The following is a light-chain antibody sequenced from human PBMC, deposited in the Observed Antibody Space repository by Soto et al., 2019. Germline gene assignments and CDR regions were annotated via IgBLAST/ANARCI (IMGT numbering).Light chain of an antibody. CDR3: QQYGSSPLFT. V-gene: IGKV3-20*01. Sequence: EIVLTQSPGTLSLSPGERATLSCRASQSVSSSYLAWYRQKPGQAPRLLLYGASGRATGIPDRFSGSGSGTDFTLTISRLEPEDFAVYYCQQYGSSPLFTFGPGTKVDIK. J-gene: IGKJ3*01. CDR1: QSVSSSY. CDR2: GAS.